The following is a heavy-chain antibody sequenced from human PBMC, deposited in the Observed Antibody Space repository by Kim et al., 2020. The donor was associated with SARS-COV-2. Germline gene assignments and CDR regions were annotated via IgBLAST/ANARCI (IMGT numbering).Heavy chain of an antibody. D-gene: IGHD2-8*02. V-gene: IGHV3-23*01. CDR2: ISGGGSSA. J-gene: IGHJ6*03. CDR3: AKRPRLAVYGPGINYMDV. Sequence: GGSLRLSCAASGFDFSNYAMSWVRQAPGKGLEWVSHISGGGSSAYHADSVRGRFTISRDNSKNTLYLQMNSLRADDTALYYCAKRPRLAVYGPGINYMDVWGKGTTVTVSS. CDR1: GFDFSNYA.